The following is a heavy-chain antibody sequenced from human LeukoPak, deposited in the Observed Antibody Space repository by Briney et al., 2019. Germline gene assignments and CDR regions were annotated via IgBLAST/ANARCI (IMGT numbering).Heavy chain of an antibody. J-gene: IGHJ4*02. CDR1: GGSISSYY. D-gene: IGHD6-13*01. CDR3: ARQIASAGTAGFDF. V-gene: IGHV4-4*07. CDR2: IYSTGST. Sequence: SETLSLTCTVTGGSISSYYWSWIRQPAGKGLEWIGRIYSTGSTNYNPSLKSRVTMSVDTSKNQFSLRLRSVTAADTAVYYCARQIASAGTAGFDFWGQGALVTVSS.